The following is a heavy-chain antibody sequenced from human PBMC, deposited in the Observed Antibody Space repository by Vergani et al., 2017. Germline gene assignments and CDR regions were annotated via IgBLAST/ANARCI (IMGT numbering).Heavy chain of an antibody. CDR2: IDWDDDT. J-gene: IGHJ4*02. V-gene: IGHV2-70*04. Sequence: QVTFKESGPALVKPTQTLTLTCPFSGFSLTNYGMRVSWIRQPPGKALEWLARIDWDDDTYYRTSLRTRLTISKDTFKNQVAPTMTNIDPVDTATYYCARTLSDSRGYYLDYWGQGTLVTVSS. D-gene: IGHD3-22*01. CDR1: GFSLTNYGMR. CDR3: ARTLSDSRGYYLDY.